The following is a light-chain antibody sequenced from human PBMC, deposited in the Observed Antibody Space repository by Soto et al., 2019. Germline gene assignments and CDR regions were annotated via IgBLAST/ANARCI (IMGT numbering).Light chain of an antibody. CDR1: RSVGTT. V-gene: IGKV3-15*01. J-gene: IGKJ2*01. CDR2: VAS. Sequence: EMVMTQSPATLSVSPGERVILSCRASRSVGTTLAWYQQKPGQAPRLLIYVASTRATGIPARFSGSGSGTDFTLTISSLQSEDFAVYYCQQYNNWPDMYTFGQGTKLEIK. CDR3: QQYNNWPDMYT.